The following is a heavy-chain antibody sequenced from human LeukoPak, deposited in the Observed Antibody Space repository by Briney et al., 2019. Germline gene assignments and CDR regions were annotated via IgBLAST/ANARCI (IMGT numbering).Heavy chain of an antibody. CDR2: ISVGGSTT. Sequence: GGSLRLSCAASGFTFSSYGMSWVRQAPGKGLEWVSGSVISVGGSTTYYADSVKGRFTISRDNSKNTLYLQMNSLRAEDTAIYYCAKGASDFDYWGQGTLVTVSS. CDR1: GFTFSSYG. V-gene: IGHV3-23*01. D-gene: IGHD1-26*01. J-gene: IGHJ4*02. CDR3: AKGASDFDY.